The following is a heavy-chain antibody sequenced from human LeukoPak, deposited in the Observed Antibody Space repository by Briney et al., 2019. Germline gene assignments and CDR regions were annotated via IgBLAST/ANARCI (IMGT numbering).Heavy chain of an antibody. CDR1: GFTFDAYG. Sequence: PGGSLRLSCAASGFTFDAYGMSWVRQAPGKGLEWVSGINWSGGSTGYADSVRGPFTISRDTAKNSLYLQMYSLRDEDTALYFCAKSDTAMVEGGFDYWGQGTLVTVSS. CDR3: AKSDTAMVEGGFDY. CDR2: INWSGGST. J-gene: IGHJ4*02. D-gene: IGHD5-18*01. V-gene: IGHV3-20*04.